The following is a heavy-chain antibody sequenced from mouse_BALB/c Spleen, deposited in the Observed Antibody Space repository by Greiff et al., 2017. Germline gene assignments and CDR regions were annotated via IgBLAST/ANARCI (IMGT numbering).Heavy chain of an antibody. V-gene: IGHV1S56*01. CDR2: IYPGDGST. CDR1: GYTFTSYY. D-gene: IGHD1-1*01. J-gene: IGHJ2*01. Sequence: QVQLQQSGPELVKPGASVKMSCKASGYTFTSYYIHWVKQRPGQGLEWIGWIYPGDGSTKYNEKFKGKTTLTADKSSSTAYMLLSSLTSEDSAIYFCAKVYYYGSSPFDYWGQGTTLTVSS. CDR3: AKVYYYGSSPFDY.